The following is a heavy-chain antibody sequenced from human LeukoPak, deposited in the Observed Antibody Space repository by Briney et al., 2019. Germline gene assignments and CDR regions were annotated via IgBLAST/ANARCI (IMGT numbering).Heavy chain of an antibody. V-gene: IGHV4-4*09. D-gene: IGHD4/OR15-4a*01. Sequence: SETLSLTCTVSGGSISSYYWSWIRQSPGKGLEWIGFIYDSGNTIYNPSLKSRVTISVDTSKNQFSLKLRSVTAADTAIYYCAMSPPRGAWFDPWGQGTLVTVSS. CDR1: GGSISSYY. CDR3: AMSPPRGAWFDP. CDR2: IYDSGNT. J-gene: IGHJ5*02.